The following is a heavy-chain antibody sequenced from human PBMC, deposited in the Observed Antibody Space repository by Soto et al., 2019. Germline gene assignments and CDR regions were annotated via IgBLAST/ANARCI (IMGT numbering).Heavy chain of an antibody. CDR2: ISGIGVST. Sequence: GGSLRLSCAASGFTFSSYAMSWVRQAPGKGLEWVSAISGIGVSTYSADSVKGRFTISRDNSKNTLYLQMNSLRAEDLAVYYCAKTTVVTPSPLFDYWGQGTLVTVSS. CDR3: AKTTVVTPSPLFDY. J-gene: IGHJ4*02. V-gene: IGHV3-23*01. D-gene: IGHD4-17*01. CDR1: GFTFSSYA.